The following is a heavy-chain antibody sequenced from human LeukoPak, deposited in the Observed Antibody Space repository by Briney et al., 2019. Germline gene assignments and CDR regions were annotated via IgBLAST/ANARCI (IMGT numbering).Heavy chain of an antibody. D-gene: IGHD3-10*02. V-gene: IGHV4-4*07. J-gene: IGHJ6*02. CDR3: ARHVPTSHYYYYGMDV. CDR1: GGSISTYY. Sequence: SETLSLTCTVSGGSISTYYWSWIRQPAGKGLEWIGLIYTSGSTKYNPSLKSRLTMSVDTSKNQFSLKLSSVTAADTAVYYCARHVPTSHYYYYGMDVWGQGTTVTVSS. CDR2: IYTSGST.